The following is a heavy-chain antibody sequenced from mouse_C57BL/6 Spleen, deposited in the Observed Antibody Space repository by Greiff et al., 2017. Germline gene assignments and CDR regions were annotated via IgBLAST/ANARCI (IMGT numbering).Heavy chain of an antibody. V-gene: IGHV1-76*01. J-gene: IGHJ2*01. D-gene: IGHD2-5*01. Sequence: VQLQQSGAELVRPGASVKLSCKASGYTFTDYYINWVKQRPGQGLEWIARIYPGSGNTYYNEKFKGKATLTAEKSSSTAYMQLSSLTSEDSAVYFCALYYSNYWDYWGQGTTLTVSS. CDR2: IYPGSGNT. CDR3: ALYYSNYWDY. CDR1: GYTFTDYY.